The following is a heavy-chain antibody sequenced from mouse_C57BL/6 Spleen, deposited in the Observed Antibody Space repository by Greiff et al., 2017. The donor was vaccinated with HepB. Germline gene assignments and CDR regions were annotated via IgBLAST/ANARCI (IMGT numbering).Heavy chain of an antibody. Sequence: VKQSCKASGYTFTSYWMHWVKQRPGRGLEWIGRIDPNSGGTKYNEKFKSKATLTVDKPSSTAYMQLSSLTSEDSAVYYCARSGYDYDEVYYAMDYWGQGTSVTVSS. CDR1: GYTFTSYW. D-gene: IGHD2-4*01. V-gene: IGHV1-72*01. CDR3: ARSGYDYDEVYYAMDY. J-gene: IGHJ4*01. CDR2: IDPNSGGT.